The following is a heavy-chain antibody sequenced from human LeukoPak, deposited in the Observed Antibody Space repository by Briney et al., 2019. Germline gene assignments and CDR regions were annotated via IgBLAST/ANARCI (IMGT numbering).Heavy chain of an antibody. D-gene: IGHD1-7*01. J-gene: IGHJ3*02. Sequence: ASVKVSCKASGYTFTGYYMHWVRQAPGQGLEWMGGIIPIFGTANYAQKFQGRVTITADESTSTAYMELSSLRAEDTAVYYCARVFPLELAAFDIWGQGTMVTVSS. CDR3: ARVFPLELAAFDI. CDR1: GYTFTGYY. V-gene: IGHV1-69*13. CDR2: IIPIFGTA.